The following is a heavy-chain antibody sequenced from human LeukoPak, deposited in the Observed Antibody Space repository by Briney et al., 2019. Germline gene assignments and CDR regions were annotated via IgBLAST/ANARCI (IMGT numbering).Heavy chain of an antibody. CDR1: GGTFSSYA. CDR3: ARSLPYYGMDV. J-gene: IGHJ6*02. V-gene: IGHV1-69*04. CDR2: IIPILGIA. Sequence: GASVKVSCKASGGTFSSYAISWVRQAPGQGLEWMGRIIPILGIANYAQKFQGRVTITADKSTSTAYMELSSLRSEDTAVYYCARSLPYYGMDVWGQGTTVTVSS.